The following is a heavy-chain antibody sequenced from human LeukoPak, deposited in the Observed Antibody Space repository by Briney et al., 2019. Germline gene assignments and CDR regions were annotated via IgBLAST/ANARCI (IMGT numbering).Heavy chain of an antibody. V-gene: IGHV3-30-3*01. Sequence: GGSLRLSCAASGFTFSNYAVHWVRQAPGMGLEWVAVMSYDGSNEYYADSVKGRFTISRDNSKNTLYLQMSSLRLEDTAVYYCARDCRAYYHYGMDVWGQGTTVTVSS. CDR1: GFTFSNYA. CDR2: MSYDGSNE. CDR3: ARDCRAYYHYGMDV. D-gene: IGHD2-21*01. J-gene: IGHJ6*02.